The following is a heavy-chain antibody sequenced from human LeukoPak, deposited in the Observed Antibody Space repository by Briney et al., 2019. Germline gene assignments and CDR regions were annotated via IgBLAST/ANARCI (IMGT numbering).Heavy chain of an antibody. CDR1: GFTFSSYS. D-gene: IGHD3-3*01. CDR2: ISSSSRYI. CDR3: AREGYYDFWSGYKRYYYMDV. V-gene: IGHV3-21*01. J-gene: IGHJ6*03. Sequence: KAGGSLRLSCAASGFTFSSYSMMWVGQAPGKGLGWVSSISSSSRYIYYADSVKGRFTISRDNAKNSLYLQMNSLRAEDTAVYYCAREGYYDFWSGYKRYYYMDVWGKGTTVTVSS.